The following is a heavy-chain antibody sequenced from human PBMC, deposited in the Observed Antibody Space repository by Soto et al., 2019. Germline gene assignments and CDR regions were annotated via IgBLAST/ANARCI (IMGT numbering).Heavy chain of an antibody. CDR2: VSGSGGGT. D-gene: IGHD1-26*01. CDR3: AKHKGSGSYSPGDY. J-gene: IGHJ4*02. V-gene: IGHV3-23*01. Sequence: VQLLESGGGLVQPGGSLRLSCSASGFTFSSYAMSWVRQAPGKGLEWVSAVSGSGGGTLYADSVKGRFTISRDNSKNTLYLQMNSLSAEDTAVYYCAKHKGSGSYSPGDYWGQGTLVTVSS. CDR1: GFTFSSYA.